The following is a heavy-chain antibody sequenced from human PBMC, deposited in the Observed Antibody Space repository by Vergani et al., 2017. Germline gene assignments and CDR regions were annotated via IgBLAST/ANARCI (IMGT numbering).Heavy chain of an antibody. Sequence: QEQLLQSGGGVVQPGGSLRLSCIGSGYTFGHFDMHWVRQAPGKGLEWVSVIKSDGRTSYAESVRGRFTISRDTSRNAVYLQMNILRVEDTGVYYCTRSECSGTTCYGHYFDLWGHGILVTVSS. CDR3: TRSECSGTTCYGHYFDL. J-gene: IGHJ4*01. CDR2: IKSDGRT. CDR1: GYTFGHFD. V-gene: IGHV3-NL1*01. D-gene: IGHD2-15*01.